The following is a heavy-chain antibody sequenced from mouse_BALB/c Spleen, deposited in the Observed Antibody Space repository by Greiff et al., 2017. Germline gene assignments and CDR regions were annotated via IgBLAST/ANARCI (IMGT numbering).Heavy chain of an antibody. CDR2: ISSGGGST. CDR1: GFAFSSYD. V-gene: IGHV5-12-1*01. CDR3: TRDTYFDY. J-gene: IGHJ2*01. Sequence: EVMLVESGGGLVKPGGSLKLSCAASGFAFSSYDMSWVRQTPEKRLEWVAYISSGGGSTYYPDTVKGRFTISRDNAKNTLYLQMSSLKSEDTAMYYCTRDTYFDYWGQGTTLTVSS.